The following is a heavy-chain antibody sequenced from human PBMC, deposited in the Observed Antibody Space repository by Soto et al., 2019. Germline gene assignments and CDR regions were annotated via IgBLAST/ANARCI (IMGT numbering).Heavy chain of an antibody. J-gene: IGHJ6*02. D-gene: IGHD6-19*01. CDR3: ARDREAGYNFYYGMDV. CDR2: IYTSASI. Sequence: PSETLSLTXSVSGADINTYSWTWIRQPAGKGLEWIGRIYTSASINYNPSLRGRVTLSVDTSTNQVSLKLASVTAADTAVYYCARDREAGYNFYYGMDVWGQGTTVTAP. CDR1: GADINTYS. V-gene: IGHV4-4*07.